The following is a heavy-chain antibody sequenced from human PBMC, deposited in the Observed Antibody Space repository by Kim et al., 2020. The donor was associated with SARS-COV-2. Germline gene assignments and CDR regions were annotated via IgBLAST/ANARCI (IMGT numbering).Heavy chain of an antibody. CDR3: ARDRDTGWFDP. D-gene: IGHD5-18*01. CDR2: IYYSGST. CDR1: GGSISSYY. V-gene: IGHV4-59*13. J-gene: IGHJ5*02. Sequence: SETLSLTCTVSGGSISSYYWSWIRQPPGKGLEWIGYIYYSGSTNYNPSLKSRVTISVDTPKNQFSLKLSSVTAADTAVYYCARDRDTGWFDPWGQGTLVTVSS.